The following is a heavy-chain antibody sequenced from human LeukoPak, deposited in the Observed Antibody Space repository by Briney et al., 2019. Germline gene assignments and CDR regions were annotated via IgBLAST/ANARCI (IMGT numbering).Heavy chain of an antibody. CDR2: ISSSSSTI. CDR3: ARDLYGDNGLNFEY. Sequence: LTGGSLRLSCAASGFTFSSYSMNWVRQAPGKGLEWVSYISSSSSTIYYADSVKGRFTISRDNSKNTVYLQMNSLRAEDTAVYYCARDLYGDNGLNFEYWGQGTLVTVSS. D-gene: IGHD4-17*01. J-gene: IGHJ4*02. V-gene: IGHV3-48*01. CDR1: GFTFSSYS.